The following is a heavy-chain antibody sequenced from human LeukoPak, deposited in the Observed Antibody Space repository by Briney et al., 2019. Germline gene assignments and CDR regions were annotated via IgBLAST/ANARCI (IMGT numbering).Heavy chain of an antibody. D-gene: IGHD6-13*01. CDR2: IYYSGST. V-gene: IGHV4-59*01. CDR3: ARDLSSSWSRHFDY. J-gene: IGHJ4*02. CDR1: GGSISSYY. Sequence: SETLSLTCTVSGGSISSYYWSWIRQPPGKGLEWIGYIYYSGSTNYNPSLKSRVTISVDTSKNQFSLKLSSVTAADTAVYYCARDLSSSWSRHFDYWGQGTLVTVSS.